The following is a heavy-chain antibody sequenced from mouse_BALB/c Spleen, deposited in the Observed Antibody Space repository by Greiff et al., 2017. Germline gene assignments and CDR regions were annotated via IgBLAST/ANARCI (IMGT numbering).Heavy chain of an antibody. CDR1: GYSITSDYA. D-gene: IGHD2-3*01. CDR2: ISYSGST. V-gene: IGHV3-2*02. J-gene: IGHJ4*01. Sequence: VQLKESGPGLVKPSQSLSLTCTVTGYSITSDYAWNWIRQFPGNKLEWMGYISYSGSTSYNPSLKSRISITRDTSKNQFFLQLNSVTTEDTATYYCARWYDGYPSYYAMDYWGQGTSVTVSS. CDR3: ARWYDGYPSYYAMDY.